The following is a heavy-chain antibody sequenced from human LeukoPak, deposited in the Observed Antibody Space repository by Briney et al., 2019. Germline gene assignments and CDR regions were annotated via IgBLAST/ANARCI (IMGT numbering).Heavy chain of an antibody. CDR2: IYYSGST. D-gene: IGHD2-15*01. J-gene: IGHJ5*02. V-gene: IGHV4-30-4*01. CDR1: GGSISSGDYY. CDR3: AREVVAALKWFDP. Sequence: PSETLSLTCTVSGGSISSGDYYWSWIRQPLGKGLEWIGYIYYSGSTYYNPSLKSRVTISVDTSKNQFSLKLSSVTAADTAVYYCAREVVAALKWFDPWGQGTLVTVSS.